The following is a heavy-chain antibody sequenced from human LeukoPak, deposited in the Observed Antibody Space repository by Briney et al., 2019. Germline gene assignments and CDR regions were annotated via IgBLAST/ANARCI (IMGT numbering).Heavy chain of an antibody. CDR3: KARYYDLWSGPNGWFDP. Sequence: PGGSLGLSCAASGFTFSNAWMSWVRQAPGKGLEWVGRIKSKTDGGTTDYAAPVKGRFTISRDDSKNTLYLQMNSLKTEDTAVYYCKARYYDLWSGPNGWFDPWGQGTLVTVSS. D-gene: IGHD3-3*01. CDR1: GFTFSNAW. J-gene: IGHJ5*02. CDR2: IKSKTDGGTT. V-gene: IGHV3-15*01.